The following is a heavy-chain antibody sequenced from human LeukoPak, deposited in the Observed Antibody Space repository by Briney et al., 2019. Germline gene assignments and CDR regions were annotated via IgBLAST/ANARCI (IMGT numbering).Heavy chain of an antibody. Sequence: PSETLSPTCAVYGGSFSGYYWSWIRQPPGKGLEWIGEINHSGSTNYNPSLKSRVTISVDTSKNQFSLKLSSVTAADTAVYYCARGRVGGVVPAARLFEYWGQGTLVTVSS. D-gene: IGHD2-2*01. CDR3: ARGRVGGVVPAARLFEY. CDR2: INHSGST. J-gene: IGHJ4*02. CDR1: GGSFSGYY. V-gene: IGHV4-34*01.